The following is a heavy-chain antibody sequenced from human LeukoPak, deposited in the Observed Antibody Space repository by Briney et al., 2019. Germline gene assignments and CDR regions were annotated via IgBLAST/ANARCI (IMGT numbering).Heavy chain of an antibody. CDR1: GGSVSSSSYY. Sequence: SETLSLTCTVSGGSVSSSSYYWSWIRQPPGKGLEWIGYIHHTGKNWYNPPLQSRVTLSVDTSKSEFSLRLNSVTAADTAVYYCAKWHEKLLAFDSWGQGTLVTVSS. D-gene: IGHD1-7*01. CDR2: IHHTGKN. V-gene: IGHV4-61*01. CDR3: AKWHEKLLAFDS. J-gene: IGHJ4*02.